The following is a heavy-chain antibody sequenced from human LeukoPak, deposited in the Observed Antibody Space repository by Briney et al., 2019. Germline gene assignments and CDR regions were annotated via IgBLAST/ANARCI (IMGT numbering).Heavy chain of an antibody. Sequence: SETLSLTCGVSGGSISDTNWWTWFRQPPGKGLEWIGEVNLQGSTNYNPSLKSRVAISVDKSENHISLKLTSETAADTAVYYCAREGGPYRPLDYSGQGTLVTVAS. V-gene: IGHV4-4*02. CDR1: GGSISDTNW. CDR3: AREGGPYRPLDY. CDR2: VNLQGST. J-gene: IGHJ4*02.